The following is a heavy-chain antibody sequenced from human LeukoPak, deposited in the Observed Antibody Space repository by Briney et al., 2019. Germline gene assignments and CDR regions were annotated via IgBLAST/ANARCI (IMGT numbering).Heavy chain of an antibody. Sequence: GSSVTVSCKASGYTFTSYGISWVRQAPGQGLEWMGWISAYNGNTNYAQKLQGRVTMTTDTSTSTAYMELRSLRSDDTAVYYCARGEEEDTAMVPAVYWGQGTLVTVSS. D-gene: IGHD5-18*01. CDR2: ISAYNGNT. CDR3: ARGEEEDTAMVPAVY. CDR1: GYTFTSYG. J-gene: IGHJ4*02. V-gene: IGHV1-18*01.